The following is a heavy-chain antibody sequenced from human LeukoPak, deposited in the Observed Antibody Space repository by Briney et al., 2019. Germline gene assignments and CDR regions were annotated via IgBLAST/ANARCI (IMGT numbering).Heavy chain of an antibody. CDR1: GGSISSSSYY. D-gene: IGHD2-15*01. Sequence: SQTLSLTCTVSGGSISSSSYYWGWIRQPPGKGLEWIGSIYYSGSTYYNPSLKSRVTISVDTSKNQFSLKLSSVTAADTAVYYCARGPYCSGGSCLPDFDYWGQGTLVTVSS. CDR2: IYYSGST. CDR3: ARGPYCSGGSCLPDFDY. J-gene: IGHJ4*02. V-gene: IGHV4-39*01.